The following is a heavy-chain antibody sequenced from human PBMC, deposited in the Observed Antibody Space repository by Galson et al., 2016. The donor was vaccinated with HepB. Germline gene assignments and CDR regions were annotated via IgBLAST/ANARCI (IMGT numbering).Heavy chain of an antibody. Sequence: SLRLSCAVSGFTVSNYPMHWVRQAPGKELEFVSNIYSNSDTTYYGDSVKGRFTISRDNSKSTLYLQMNNLRVEDTAVYYCAKGGYCSSSSCSTPVGNYYYGMDLWGQGTTVTVSS. V-gene: IGHV3-64*04. CDR3: AKGGYCSSSSCSTPVGNYYYGMDL. CDR1: GFTVSNYP. D-gene: IGHD2-2*02. J-gene: IGHJ6*02. CDR2: IYSNSDTT.